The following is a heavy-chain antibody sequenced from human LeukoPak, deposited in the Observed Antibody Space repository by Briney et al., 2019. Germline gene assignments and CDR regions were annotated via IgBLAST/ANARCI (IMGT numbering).Heavy chain of an antibody. J-gene: IGHJ4*02. Sequence: ASVKVSCKASVYTFTGYYMHWVRQAPAQAREWIGWNNPNSGGTNYAQKFQGRVTMTRDTSISTAYMELSRLRSDDTAVYYCARDASSNFDYWGQGTLVTVSS. CDR3: ARDASSNFDY. CDR1: VYTFTGYY. CDR2: NNPNSGGT. V-gene: IGHV1-2*02.